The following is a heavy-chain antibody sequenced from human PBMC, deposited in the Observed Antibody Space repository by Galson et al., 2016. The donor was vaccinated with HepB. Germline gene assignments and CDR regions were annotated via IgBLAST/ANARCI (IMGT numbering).Heavy chain of an antibody. CDR2: ISYDGSHK. CDR1: GFTVITYS. CDR3: AGDTVTRGTFDF. J-gene: IGHJ4*02. D-gene: IGHD4-11*01. Sequence: SLRLSCAASGFTVITYSMHWVRQAPGKGLEWVAVISYDGSHKYYADSVKGRFTVSRDNFKNTLYLQLNSLRAEDTAIYYCAGDTVTRGTFDFWGQGTLVTVSS. V-gene: IGHV3-30*04.